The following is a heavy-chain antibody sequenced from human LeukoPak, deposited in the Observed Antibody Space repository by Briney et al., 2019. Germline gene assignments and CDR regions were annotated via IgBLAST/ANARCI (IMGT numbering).Heavy chain of an antibody. Sequence: ASVKVSCKASGGTFSSYTISWVRQAPGQGLEWMGWIIPILGIANYAQKFQGRVTITVDKSTSTACMELSSLRSEDTAVYHCSSSHQVYYYYYGMDVWGQGTTVTVSS. J-gene: IGHJ6*02. V-gene: IGHV1-69*02. D-gene: IGHD6-6*01. CDR3: SSSHQVYYYYYGMDV. CDR1: GGTFSSYT. CDR2: IIPILGIA.